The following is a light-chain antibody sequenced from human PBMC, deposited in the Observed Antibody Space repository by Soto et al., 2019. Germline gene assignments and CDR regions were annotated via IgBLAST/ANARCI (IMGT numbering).Light chain of an antibody. J-gene: IGLJ1*01. V-gene: IGLV2-23*02. Sequence: SALTQPASGSGSPGQSITISCTGTSSDVGSYNLVSWYQQHPGKAPKLMIYEVSKRPSGVSNRFSGSKSGNTASLTISGLQAEDEADYYCCSYAGNSTYVFGTGTKVTVL. CDR3: CSYAGNSTYV. CDR1: SSDVGSYNL. CDR2: EVS.